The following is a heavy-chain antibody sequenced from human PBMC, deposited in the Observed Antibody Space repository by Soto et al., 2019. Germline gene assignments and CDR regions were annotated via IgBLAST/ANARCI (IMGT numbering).Heavy chain of an antibody. CDR2: ISGSGGST. D-gene: IGHD3-22*01. V-gene: IGHV3-23*01. J-gene: IGHJ6*02. Sequence: EVQLLESGGGLVQPGGSLRLSCAASGFTFSSYAMSWVRQAPGKGLEWVSAISGSGGSTYYADSVKGRFTISRDNSKNTLYLQMNSLSAEDTAVYYCAKRSHYYDSSGYYYVYYYGMDVWGQGTTVTVSS. CDR3: AKRSHYYDSSGYYYVYYYGMDV. CDR1: GFTFSSYA.